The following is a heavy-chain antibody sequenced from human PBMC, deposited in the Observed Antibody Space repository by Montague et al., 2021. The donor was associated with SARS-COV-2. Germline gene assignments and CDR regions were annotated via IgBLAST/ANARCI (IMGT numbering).Heavy chain of an antibody. CDR3: ASPKEGSGYYRPFDY. J-gene: IGHJ4*02. CDR2: IYHTGNT. D-gene: IGHD3-22*01. CDR1: GGPISRSSYY. Sequence: SETLSLTCSVSGGPISRSSYYWGWIRQPPGKGLEWVGNIYHTGNTNYSPSLKNRVSISLDKSKNQLSLRLNSVTAADTAVYYCASPKEGSGYYRPFDYWGQGILVTVSS. V-gene: IGHV4-39*07.